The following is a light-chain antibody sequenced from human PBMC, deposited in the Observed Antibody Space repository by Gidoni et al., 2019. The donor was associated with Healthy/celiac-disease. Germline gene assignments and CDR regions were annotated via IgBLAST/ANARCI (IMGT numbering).Light chain of an antibody. CDR2: GAS. J-gene: IGKJ4*01. CDR1: QSVSSN. V-gene: IGKV3-15*01. Sequence: IVMTQSPATLSVCPGERATLSCTASQSVSSNLAWYQQKPGQAPRLLIYGASTRATGIPARFSGSGSGTEFTLTISSLQSEDFAVYYCQQYNNWPLFGGGTKVEIK. CDR3: QQYNNWPL.